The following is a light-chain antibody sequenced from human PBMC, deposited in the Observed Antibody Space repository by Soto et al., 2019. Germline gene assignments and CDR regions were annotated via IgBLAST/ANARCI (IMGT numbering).Light chain of an antibody. J-gene: IGKJ5*01. CDR2: DAS. V-gene: IGKV1-33*01. CDR1: QNINNY. Sequence: DIQMTQSPSSLSASVGDRVTITCQASQNINNYLNWYQQKPGRAPKLLIYDASNLEAGVPSRFRGSGSGTDFTFTISRLQPEDIAVFYCQQYNNWPPITFGQGTRLEIK. CDR3: QQYNNWPPIT.